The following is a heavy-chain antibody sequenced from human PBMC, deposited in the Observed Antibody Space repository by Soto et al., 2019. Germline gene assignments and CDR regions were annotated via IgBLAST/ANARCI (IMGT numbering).Heavy chain of an antibody. J-gene: IGHJ4*02. Sequence: EVQLLESGGGVVQPGGSLKLSCAASGFTFSNCAMKWVRQAPGKGLEWVSDISRAGSNIYYADSVKGRFTISIDNSKNPRYLQMTTLRAEITAVYYCAMAIEGEWEANDHWGLGTEVTVSS. CDR1: GFTFSNCA. D-gene: IGHD1-26*01. CDR2: ISRAGSNI. V-gene: IGHV3-23*01. CDR3: AMAIEGEWEANDH.